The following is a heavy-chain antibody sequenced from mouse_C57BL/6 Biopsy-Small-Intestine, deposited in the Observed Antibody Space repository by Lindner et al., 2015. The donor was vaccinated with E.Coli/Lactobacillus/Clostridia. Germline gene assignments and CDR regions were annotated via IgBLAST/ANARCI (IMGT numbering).Heavy chain of an antibody. V-gene: IGHV1-85*01. J-gene: IGHJ4*01. Sequence: VQLQESGPELVKSGASVKLSCRASGYTFTNYDLNWVKQRPGQGLEWIGWIYPRDGTTYYNEKFTGKATLTVDTSSSTAYMELHSLTSEDSAVYFCARMTGQLRLHYPMDYWGQGSSVTVSS. D-gene: IGHD3-2*02. CDR2: IYPRDGTT. CDR1: GYTFTNYD. CDR3: ARMTGQLRLHYPMDY.